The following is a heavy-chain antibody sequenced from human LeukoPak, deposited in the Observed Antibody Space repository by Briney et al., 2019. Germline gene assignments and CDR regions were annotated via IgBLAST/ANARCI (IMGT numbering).Heavy chain of an antibody. CDR1: GYSFTSYW. Sequence: GVSLKISCKGSGYSFTSYWISWVRQMPGKGLEWMGRIDPSDSYTNYSPSFQGHVTISADKSISTAYLQWSSLKASDTAMYYCARVTRGYCSGGSCYSVAWFDPWGQGTLVTVSS. CDR3: ARVTRGYCSGGSCYSVAWFDP. CDR2: IDPSDSYT. V-gene: IGHV5-10-1*01. J-gene: IGHJ5*02. D-gene: IGHD2-15*01.